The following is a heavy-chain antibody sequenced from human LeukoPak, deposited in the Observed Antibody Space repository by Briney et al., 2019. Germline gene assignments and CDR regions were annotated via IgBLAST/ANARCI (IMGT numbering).Heavy chain of an antibody. D-gene: IGHD3-10*01. CDR1: GFTFSSYW. CDR2: IKQDGSEK. CDR3: AKDLWWFGEFPNAFEN. J-gene: IGHJ3*02. V-gene: IGHV3-7*03. Sequence: GGSLRLSCAASGFTFSSYWMSWVRQAPGKGLEWVANIKQDGSEKYYVDSVKGRFTISRDNSKNTLYLQMNSLRAEDTAIYYCAKDLWWFGEFPNAFENWGQGTMVTGSS.